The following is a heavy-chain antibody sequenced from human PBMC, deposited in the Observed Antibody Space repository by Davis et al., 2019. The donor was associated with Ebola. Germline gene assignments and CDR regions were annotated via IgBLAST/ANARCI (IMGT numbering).Heavy chain of an antibody. Sequence: GSLRLSCTVSGGSISSYYWSWVRQPPGKGLEWIGDVYYDGSTNYNASLKSRVTMSIDPSKNQYSLRLESVTAADTAVYYCARHEYQLPLDYWGQGTLVTVSS. V-gene: IGHV4-59*08. J-gene: IGHJ4*02. CDR1: GGSISSYY. CDR3: ARHEYQLPLDY. CDR2: VYYDGST. D-gene: IGHD2-2*01.